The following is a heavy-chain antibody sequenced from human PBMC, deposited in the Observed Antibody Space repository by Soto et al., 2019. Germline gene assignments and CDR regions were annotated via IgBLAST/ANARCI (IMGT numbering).Heavy chain of an antibody. CDR3: ATMGTPATGLYYFDY. CDR1: GGSISSGNYY. D-gene: IGHD5-18*01. Sequence: PSETLSLTCTVSGGSISSGNYYWSWIRQPPGKGLEGIGFISYSGSTYYSLSLKSRVTISVDTSKNQFSLNLSFVTAADTAVYYCATMGTPATGLYYFDYWGQGTLVTVSS. V-gene: IGHV4-30-4*01. CDR2: ISYSGST. J-gene: IGHJ4*02.